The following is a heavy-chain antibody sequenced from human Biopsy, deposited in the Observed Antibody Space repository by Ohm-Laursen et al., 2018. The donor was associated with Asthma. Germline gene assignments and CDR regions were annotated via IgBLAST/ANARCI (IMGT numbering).Heavy chain of an antibody. J-gene: IGHJ4*02. V-gene: IGHV1-69*13. Sequence: SVKVSCKSLGGTFNTYVIGWARQAPGQGLEWMGGINSVFGTTTYPQKFQDRVTITADDSTSTVYMELSSLRSEDTAVYYCARKAGSCISRTCYSLDFWGQGTPVTVSS. CDR1: GGTFNTYV. CDR2: INSVFGTT. D-gene: IGHD2-2*01. CDR3: ARKAGSCISRTCYSLDF.